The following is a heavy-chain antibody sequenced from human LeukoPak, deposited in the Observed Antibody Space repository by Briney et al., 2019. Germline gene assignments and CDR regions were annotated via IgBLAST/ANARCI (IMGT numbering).Heavy chain of an antibody. CDR3: AKVPIRGNYDIFTG. J-gene: IGHJ4*02. Sequence: ASVKVSCKASGYTFTDYYIHWGRQAPGQGLEWMGWINPNNGGTNYAQKFQGRVSMTRDTSISTAYMELSRLRSDDTAVYYCAKVPIRGNYDIFTGWGQGTLVTVSS. D-gene: IGHD3-9*01. CDR1: GYTFTDYY. CDR2: INPNNGGT. V-gene: IGHV1-2*02.